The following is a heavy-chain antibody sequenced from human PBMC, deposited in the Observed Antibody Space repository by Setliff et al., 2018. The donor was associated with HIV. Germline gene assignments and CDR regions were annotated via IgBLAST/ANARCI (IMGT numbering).Heavy chain of an antibody. J-gene: IGHJ4*02. CDR2: IKTKTDGGTT. D-gene: IGHD1-26*01. CDR3: TTRGTWDYRDYFDY. Sequence: AGSLSLSCAASGLLFTNAWMSWVRQAPGKGLEWVGRIKTKTDGGTTDYAAPVKGRFTISRDDSKKMLYLQMNSLKTEDTAVYYCTTRGTWDYRDYFDYWGQGTLVTVSS. CDR1: GLLFTNAW. V-gene: IGHV3-15*01.